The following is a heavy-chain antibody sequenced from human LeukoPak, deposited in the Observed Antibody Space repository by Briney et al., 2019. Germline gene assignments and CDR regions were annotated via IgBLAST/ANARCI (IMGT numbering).Heavy chain of an antibody. CDR3: ARSLDSSSQFDY. J-gene: IGHJ4*02. V-gene: IGHV1-8*03. D-gene: IGHD6-13*01. CDR1: GYTFTSYD. CDR2: MNPNSGNT. Sequence: ASVKVSCKASGYTFTSYDINWVRQATGQGLEWMGWMNPNSGNTGYAQKFQGRVTITRNTSISTAYMELSSLRSEDTAVYYCARSLDSSSQFDYWGQGTLVTVSS.